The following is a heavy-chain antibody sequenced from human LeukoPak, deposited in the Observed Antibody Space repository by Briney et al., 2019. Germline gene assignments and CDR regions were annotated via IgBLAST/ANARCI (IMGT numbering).Heavy chain of an antibody. D-gene: IGHD4-17*01. CDR2: IYYNGGT. CDR1: DGSISSSSYY. CDR3: AREDRRAVTTDPLAY. V-gene: IGHV4-39*07. J-gene: IGHJ4*02. Sequence: PSETLSLTCSVSDGSISSSSYYWGWIRQPPGKGLEWIGTIYYNGGTQYNPSLKSRVTISVDTSKNQFSLKLSSVTAADTAVYYCAREDRRAVTTDPLAYWGQGTLVTVSS.